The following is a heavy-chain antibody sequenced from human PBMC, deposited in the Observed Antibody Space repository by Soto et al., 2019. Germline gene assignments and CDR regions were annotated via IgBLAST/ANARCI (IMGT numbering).Heavy chain of an antibody. CDR1: GGSISSGGYY. J-gene: IGHJ6*02. CDR2: IYYSGST. Sequence: LSLTCTVSGGSISSGGYYWSWIRQHPGKGLEWIGYIYYSGSTYYNPSLKSRVTISVDTSKNQFSLKLSSVTAADTAVYYCARGIRLVVAEIYYYYGMDVWGQGTTVTVSS. D-gene: IGHD2-15*01. CDR3: ARGIRLVVAEIYYYYGMDV. V-gene: IGHV4-31*03.